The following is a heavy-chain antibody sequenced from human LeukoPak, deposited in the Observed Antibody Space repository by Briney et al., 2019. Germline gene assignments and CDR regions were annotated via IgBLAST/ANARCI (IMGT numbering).Heavy chain of an antibody. Sequence: ASVKVSCKASGYTFTSYYTHWVRQAPGQGLEWMGIINPSGGSTSYAQKFQGRVTMTRDTSTSTVYMELSSLRSEDTAVYYCARGADWFGELQYYMDVWGKGTTVTVSS. CDR1: GYTFTSYY. CDR3: ARGADWFGELQYYMDV. J-gene: IGHJ6*03. D-gene: IGHD3-10*01. V-gene: IGHV1-46*01. CDR2: INPSGGST.